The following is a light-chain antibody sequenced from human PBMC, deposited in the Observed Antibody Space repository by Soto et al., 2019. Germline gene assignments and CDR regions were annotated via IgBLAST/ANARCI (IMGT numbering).Light chain of an antibody. Sequence: IALTQSPGTLSLSPEERATLSCGASQSVTNNFLAWYQQKPGQAPRLLIYGASSRATGVPDRFSGSGSGTDFTLTISRLEPRDFAVYYCQQYGTPLFTFGPGTKVYI. J-gene: IGKJ3*01. V-gene: IGKV3-20*01. CDR3: QQYGTPLFT. CDR1: QSVTNNF. CDR2: GAS.